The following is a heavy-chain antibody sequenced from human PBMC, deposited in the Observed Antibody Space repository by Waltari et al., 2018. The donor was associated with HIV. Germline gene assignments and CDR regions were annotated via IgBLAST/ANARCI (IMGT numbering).Heavy chain of an antibody. V-gene: IGHV4-39*01. J-gene: IGHJ6*02. Sequence: QLHLQQSGPGLVNPSENLSLSCTVSGGSISRRNYYWGWIRQPPGMGLEWIGSIYYSGSTYYNPSLKSRVTVSVDTSRNQFSLKLYSVTAADTAVYYCTSGGVGSTEDFYYGMDVWGQGTTVTVSS. D-gene: IGHD3-16*01. CDR2: IYYSGST. CDR1: GGSISRRNYY. CDR3: TSGGVGSTEDFYYGMDV.